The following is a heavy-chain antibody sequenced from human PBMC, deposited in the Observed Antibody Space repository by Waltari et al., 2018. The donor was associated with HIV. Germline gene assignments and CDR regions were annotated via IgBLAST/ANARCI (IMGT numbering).Heavy chain of an antibody. D-gene: IGHD4-4*01. V-gene: IGHV3-21*01. Sequence: EVHLVESGGGLVNPGGSLRLSCAASGFTFSTYSVTWVRQAPGKGLEWVSSINSGSEYIFYSDSVKGRFTISRDNADNSLYLLMNSLRVEDTAMYYCARDDGGDYNGNPRGGMDVWGQGTSVTVSS. CDR3: ARDDGGDYNGNPRGGMDV. CDR2: INSGSEYI. J-gene: IGHJ6*02. CDR1: GFTFSTYS.